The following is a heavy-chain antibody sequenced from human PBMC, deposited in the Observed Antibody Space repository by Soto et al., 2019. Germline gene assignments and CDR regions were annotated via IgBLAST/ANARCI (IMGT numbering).Heavy chain of an antibody. CDR3: ARRSSRWYFDY. J-gene: IGHJ4*01. CDR1: GFTFSSYA. V-gene: IGHV3-23*01. Sequence: EVQLLESGGGLVQPGGSLRLSCAASGFTFSSYAMNWVRQAPGKGLEWVSVISGSGDSTYYADSVKGRFTISRDNSKNTLYLQMNILRAEDTAVYYCARRSSRWYFDYWGHGTLVTVSS. D-gene: IGHD6-13*01. CDR2: ISGSGDST.